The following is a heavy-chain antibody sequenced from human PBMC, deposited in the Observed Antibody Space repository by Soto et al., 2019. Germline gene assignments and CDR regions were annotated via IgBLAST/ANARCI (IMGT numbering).Heavy chain of an antibody. V-gene: IGHV4-4*02. CDR1: GGSISSSNW. Sequence: QVQLQESGPGLVKPSGTLSLTCAVSGGSISSSNWWSWVRQPPGKGLEWIGEIYHSGSTNYNPSLKSRATISVDTSKNQLSLKLGSVTAADTAVYYCAKLLIQRVVVISPQPPSPRRRWFDPWGQGTLVTVSS. CDR3: AKLLIQRVVVISPQPPSPRRRWFDP. D-gene: IGHD3-22*01. J-gene: IGHJ5*02. CDR2: IYHSGST.